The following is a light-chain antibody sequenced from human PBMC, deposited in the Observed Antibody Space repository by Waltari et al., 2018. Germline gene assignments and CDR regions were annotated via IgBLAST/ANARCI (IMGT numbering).Light chain of an antibody. V-gene: IGKV4-1*01. Sequence: IVFTQSPDSLAVSLGVRATINCKDCPSVLYSSNNKNYLAWYQQKPGQPPKLLIYWASTRESGVPDRFSGSGSGTDFTLTISSLQAEDVAVYYCQQYYSTPYTFGQGTKLEIK. CDR3: QQYYSTPYT. J-gene: IGKJ2*01. CDR1: PSVLYSSNNKNY. CDR2: WAS.